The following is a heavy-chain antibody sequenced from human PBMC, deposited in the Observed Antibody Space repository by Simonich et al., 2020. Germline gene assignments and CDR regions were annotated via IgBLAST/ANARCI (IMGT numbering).Heavy chain of an antibody. CDR3: ARWIAVAGTGAYGMDV. D-gene: IGHD6-19*01. CDR2: ISSSSSYI. V-gene: IGHV3-21*01. Sequence: EVQLVESGGGLVKPGGSLRLSCAASGFTFSSYSMNWVRQAPGKGLEWVSSISSSSSYIYYEDSVKGRSTISRDNAKTSLYLQMNSLRAEDTAVYYCARWIAVAGTGAYGMDVWGQGTTVTVSS. J-gene: IGHJ6*02. CDR1: GFTFSSYS.